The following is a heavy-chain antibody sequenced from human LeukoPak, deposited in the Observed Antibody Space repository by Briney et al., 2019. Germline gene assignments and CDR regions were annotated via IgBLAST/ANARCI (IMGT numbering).Heavy chain of an antibody. CDR2: INHSGST. J-gene: IGHJ5*02. Sequence: SETLSLTCAVYGGSFSGYYWSWIRQPPGKGLEWIGEINHSGSTNYNPSLKSRVTISVDTSKNQFSLKLSSVTAADTAVYYCARRNRYYDILTGYYPRNWFDPWGQGTLITVSS. V-gene: IGHV4-34*01. CDR3: ARRNRYYDILTGYYPRNWFDP. D-gene: IGHD3-9*01. CDR1: GGSFSGYY.